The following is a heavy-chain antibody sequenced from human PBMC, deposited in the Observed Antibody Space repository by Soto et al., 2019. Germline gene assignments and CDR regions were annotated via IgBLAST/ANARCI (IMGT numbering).Heavy chain of an antibody. J-gene: IGHJ6*02. CDR2: INPNSGGT. V-gene: IGHV1-2*04. Sequence: GASVKVSCKASGYTFTGYYMHWVRQAPGQGLEWMGWINPNSGGTNYAQKFQGWVTMTRDTSISTAYMELSRLRSDDTAVYYCARDLGDTIFGVVIYGMDVWGQGTTVTVS. CDR1: GYTFTGYY. CDR3: ARDLGDTIFGVVIYGMDV. D-gene: IGHD3-3*01.